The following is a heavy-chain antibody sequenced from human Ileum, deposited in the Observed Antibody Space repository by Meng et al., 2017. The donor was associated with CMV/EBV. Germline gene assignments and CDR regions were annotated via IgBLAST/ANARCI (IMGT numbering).Heavy chain of an antibody. CDR2: IYYSVST. CDR1: GGFISSYY. V-gene: IGHV4-59*01. D-gene: IGHD3-3*01. J-gene: IGHJ5*02. CDR3: AWLILESQRLNWFDP. Sequence: GSLRPSCTVSGGFISSYYWSWIRQPPGKGLEWIGYIYYSVSTNYNPSLRSRVTISVDTSKIQFSLKLSAVTAADTAVYYCAWLILESQRLNWFDPWGQGTMVTVSS.